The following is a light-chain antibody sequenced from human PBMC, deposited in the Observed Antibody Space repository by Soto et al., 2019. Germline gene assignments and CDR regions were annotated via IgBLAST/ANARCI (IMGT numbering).Light chain of an antibody. CDR2: GAS. J-gene: IGKJ1*01. Sequence: EIVLTQSPGSLSLSPGQRATLSCRASQSVDTTFFAWYQKNPCQAPRLLIYGASKRATGITDRFSGSGSGTDFTLIISRLEPEDFAVYYCQQYMSSVTFGQGTKVEIK. V-gene: IGKV3-20*01. CDR3: QQYMSSVT. CDR1: QSVDTTF.